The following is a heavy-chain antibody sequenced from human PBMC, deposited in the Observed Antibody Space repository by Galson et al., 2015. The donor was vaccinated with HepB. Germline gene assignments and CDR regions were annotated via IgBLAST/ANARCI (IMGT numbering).Heavy chain of an antibody. D-gene: IGHD2-21*01. CDR1: GFTFDDYA. V-gene: IGHV3-9*01. CDR2: ISWNSGSI. Sequence: SLRLSCAASGFTFDDYAMHWVRQAPGKGLEWVSGISWNSGSIGYADSVKGRFTISRDNAKNSLYLQMNSLRAEDTALYYCAKGMGYCGGDCYSPNWFDPWGQGTLVTVSS. CDR3: AKGMGYCGGDCYSPNWFDP. J-gene: IGHJ5*02.